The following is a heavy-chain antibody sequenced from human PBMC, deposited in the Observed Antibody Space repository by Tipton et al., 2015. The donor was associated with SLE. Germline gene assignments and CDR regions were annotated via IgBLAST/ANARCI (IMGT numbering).Heavy chain of an antibody. Sequence: LRLSCAASGFTFSGSAMHWVRQASGKGLEWVGRIRSKANSYATEYAVSVKGRFTNYRDDSKNTAYLQMNSLKTDDTAVYYCTRHGDYDYIWGSYRYWGQGTLVTVSS. J-gene: IGHJ4*02. V-gene: IGHV3-73*01. CDR3: TRHGDYDYIWGSYRY. CDR2: IRSKANSYAT. CDR1: GFTFSGSA. D-gene: IGHD3-16*02.